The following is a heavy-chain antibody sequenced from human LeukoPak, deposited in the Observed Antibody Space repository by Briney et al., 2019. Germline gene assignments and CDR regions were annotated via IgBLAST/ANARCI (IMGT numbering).Heavy chain of an antibody. CDR2: IRYDGSNK. J-gene: IGHJ4*02. D-gene: IGHD1-1*01. V-gene: IGHV3-30*02. CDR1: GFTFSSYG. CDR3: AKQGSTLVVDFDY. Sequence: GGSLRLSCAASGFTFSSYGMHWVRQAPGKGLEWVAFIRYDGSNKYYADSVKGRFTISRDNSKNTLYLQMNSLRAEDTAVYYCAKQGSTLVVDFDYWGQGTLVTVSS.